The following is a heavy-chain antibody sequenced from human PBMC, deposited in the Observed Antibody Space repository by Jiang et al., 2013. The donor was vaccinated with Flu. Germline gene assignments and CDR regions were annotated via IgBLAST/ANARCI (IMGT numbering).Heavy chain of an antibody. J-gene: IGHJ3*02. CDR1: GFTFSSYG. D-gene: IGHD3-9*01. CDR2: IWYDGSNK. V-gene: IGHV3-33*01. Sequence: VQLLESGGGVVQPGRSLRLSCAASGFTFSSYGMHWVRQAPGKGLEWVAVIWYDGSNKYYADSVKGRFTISRDNSKNTLYLQMNSLRAEDTAVYYCARDPGSYDILTALCDDCAFDIWGQGTMVTVSS. CDR3: ARDPGSYDILTALCDDCAFDI.